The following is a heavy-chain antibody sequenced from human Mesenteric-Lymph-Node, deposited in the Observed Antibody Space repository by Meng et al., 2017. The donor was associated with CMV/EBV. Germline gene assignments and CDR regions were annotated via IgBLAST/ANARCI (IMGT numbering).Heavy chain of an antibody. CDR2: MRLDQYNK. V-gene: IGHV3-30*02. CDR3: AKIGYYYDSSGYFDY. Sequence: GGSLRLSCAVSGFTSDSDVILWVRQAPGRGLEWVASMRLDQYNKYYADSVKGRFTISRDNSKNTLYLQMNSLRAEDTAVYYCAKIGYYYDSSGYFDYWGQGTLVTVSS. CDR1: GFTSDSDV. J-gene: IGHJ4*02. D-gene: IGHD3-22*01.